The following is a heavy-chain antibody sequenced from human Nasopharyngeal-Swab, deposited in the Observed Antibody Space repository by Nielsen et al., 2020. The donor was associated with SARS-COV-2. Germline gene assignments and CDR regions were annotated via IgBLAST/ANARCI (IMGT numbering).Heavy chain of an antibody. Sequence: SETLSITCTVSGGSFSSAGYFWTWIRQHPGKGLEWIGYIYYSGSTYYNPSLKSRVTISVDTSKNHFSLKLSSVTAADTAVYFCARSMYCSSTSCRYYFDYWGQGTLVTVSS. CDR2: IYYSGST. J-gene: IGHJ4*02. CDR3: ARSMYCSSTSCRYYFDY. CDR1: GGSFSSAGYF. D-gene: IGHD2-2*01. V-gene: IGHV4-31*03.